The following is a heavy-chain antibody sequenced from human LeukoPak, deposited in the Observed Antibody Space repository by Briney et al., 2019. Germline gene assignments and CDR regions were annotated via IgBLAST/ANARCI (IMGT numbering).Heavy chain of an antibody. CDR2: IKSKTDGGTT. V-gene: IGHV3-15*07. Sequence: MTGGSLRLSCVASEFTFSNYWIHWVRQPPGKGPVWVGRIKSKTDGGTTDYAAPVKGRFTISRDDSKNTLYLQMNSLKTEDTAVYYCTTYYGMDVWGQGTTVTVSS. J-gene: IGHJ6*02. CDR1: EFTFSNYW. CDR3: TTYYGMDV.